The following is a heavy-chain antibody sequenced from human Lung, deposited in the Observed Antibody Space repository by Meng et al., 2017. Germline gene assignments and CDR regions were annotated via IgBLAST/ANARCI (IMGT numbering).Heavy chain of an antibody. D-gene: IGHD3-9*01. V-gene: IGHV4-34*01. CDR1: GGSFSGYY. J-gene: IGHJ4*02. Sequence: QAQPQQWGAGLFTPSETLSLNCAVYGGSFSGYYWSWIRQPPGKGLEWIGEINHSGSTNYNPSLKSRVTISVDTSKNQFSLKLSSVTAADTAVYYCARGYDILTGPPLDYWGQGTLVTVSS. CDR3: ARGYDILTGPPLDY. CDR2: INHSGST.